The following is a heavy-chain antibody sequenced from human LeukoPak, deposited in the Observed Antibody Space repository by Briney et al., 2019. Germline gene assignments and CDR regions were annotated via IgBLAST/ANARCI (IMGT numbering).Heavy chain of an antibody. J-gene: IGHJ3*02. CDR2: ISWNSGTI. CDR1: GFNFDDYA. D-gene: IGHD2-15*01. Sequence: GGSLRLSCAASGFNFDDYAMHGVRQAPGKGLEGVSGISWNSGTIGYADSVKGRFPISRDNAKNSLYLQMNSLRVEDTALYYCAKGAGGWYDAFDIWGQGKMVTVSS. V-gene: IGHV3-9*01. CDR3: AKGAGGWYDAFDI.